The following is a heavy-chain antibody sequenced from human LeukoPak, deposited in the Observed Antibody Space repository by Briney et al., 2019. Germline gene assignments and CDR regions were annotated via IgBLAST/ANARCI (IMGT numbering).Heavy chain of an antibody. Sequence: SQTLSLTCTVSGGSISSGSYYWSWIRQPAGKGLEWIGRIYTSGSTNYNPSLKSRVTISVDTSKNQFSLKLSSVTAADTAVYYCACLTTADAFDIWGQGTMVTVSS. CDR2: IYTSGST. CDR3: ACLTTADAFDI. V-gene: IGHV4-61*02. J-gene: IGHJ3*02. D-gene: IGHD3-22*01. CDR1: GGSISSGSYY.